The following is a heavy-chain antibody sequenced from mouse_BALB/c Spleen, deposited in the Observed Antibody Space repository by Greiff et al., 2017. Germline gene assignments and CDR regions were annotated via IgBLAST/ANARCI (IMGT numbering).Heavy chain of an antibody. CDR3: AIDYGNLYYAMDY. V-gene: IGHV14-3*02. D-gene: IGHD2-1*01. CDR2: IDPANGNT. J-gene: IGHJ4*01. CDR1: GFNIKDTY. Sequence: VQLQQSGAELVKPGASVKLSCTASGFNIKDTYMHWVKQRPEQGLEWIGRIDPANGNTKYDPKFQGKATITADTSSNTAYLQLSSLTSEDTAVYYCAIDYGNLYYAMDYWGQGTSVTGSS.